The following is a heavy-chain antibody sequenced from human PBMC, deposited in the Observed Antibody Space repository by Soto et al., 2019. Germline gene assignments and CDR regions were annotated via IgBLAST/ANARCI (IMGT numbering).Heavy chain of an antibody. J-gene: IGHJ6*02. CDR3: AREQSVGWLDGEGMDV. CDR2: IIPIVGKA. Sequence: QVQLVQSGAEVKKPGSSVKVSCKASGGTFSSYAISCVRQAPGQGLEWMGGIIPIVGKANYAQKFQGRVTLTADKSTSTAYMELSSLRSEDTAVYYGAREQSVGWLDGEGMDVWGQGTTVTVSS. V-gene: IGHV1-69*06. D-gene: IGHD1-26*01. CDR1: GGTFSSYA.